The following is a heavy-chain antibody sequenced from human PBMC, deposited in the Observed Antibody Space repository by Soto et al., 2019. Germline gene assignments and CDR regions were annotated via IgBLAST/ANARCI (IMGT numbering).Heavy chain of an antibody. Sequence: EVQLLESGGGSGQSGWSLRLSCAASGFTFSNYDMSWFRQAPGKGPEWVSSLSGSGSSTYYADSVKGRFTISSDNPKNTLYGQMCIQLATHTAVDSGARRDWSIEPNCEYGVKAFAYWGQGRPVTGTS. CDR1: GFTFSNYD. CDR3: ARRDWSIEPNCEYGVKAFAY. V-gene: IGHV3-23*01. CDR2: LSGSGSST. J-gene: IGHJ4*02. D-gene: IGHD3-3*01.